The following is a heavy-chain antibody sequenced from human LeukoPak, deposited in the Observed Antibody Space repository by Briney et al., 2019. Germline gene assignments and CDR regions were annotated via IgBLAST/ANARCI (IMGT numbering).Heavy chain of an antibody. CDR1: GFTFSSYA. D-gene: IGHD1-26*01. CDR2: ISYDGSNK. J-gene: IGHJ6*02. CDR3: ARSGNQRYYYYGMDV. Sequence: GGSLRLSCAASGFTFSSYAMHWVRQAPGKGLEWVAVISYDGSNKYYADSVKGRFTISRDNSKNTLYLQMNSLRAEDTAVYYCARSGNQRYYYYGMDVWGQGTTVTVSS. V-gene: IGHV3-30-3*01.